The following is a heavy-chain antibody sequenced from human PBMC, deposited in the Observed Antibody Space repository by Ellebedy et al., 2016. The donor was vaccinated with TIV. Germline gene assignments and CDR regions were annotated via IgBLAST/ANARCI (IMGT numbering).Heavy chain of an antibody. CDR3: AKGDSSPYYGMDV. CDR2: ISGSGGST. CDR1: GFTFSSYA. D-gene: IGHD3-16*01. J-gene: IGHJ6*02. Sequence: GGSLRLSXAASGFTFSSYAMSWVRQAPGKGLEWVSAISGSGGSTYYADSVKGRFTISRDNSKNTLYLQMNSLRAEDTAVYYCAKGDSSPYYGMDVWGQGTTVTVSS. V-gene: IGHV3-23*01.